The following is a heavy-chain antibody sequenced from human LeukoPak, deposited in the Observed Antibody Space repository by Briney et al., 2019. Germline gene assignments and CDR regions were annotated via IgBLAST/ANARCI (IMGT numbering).Heavy chain of an antibody. CDR3: ARDRDYGDYAPGY. V-gene: IGHV4-39*02. Sequence: PSETLSLTCTVSGGSISSSSYYWGWIRQPPGKGLEWIGSIYYSGSTYYNPSLKSRVTISVDTSKNQFSLKLSSVTAADTAVYYCARDRDYGDYAPGYWGQGTLVTVSS. CDR1: GGSISSSSYY. D-gene: IGHD4-17*01. J-gene: IGHJ4*02. CDR2: IYYSGST.